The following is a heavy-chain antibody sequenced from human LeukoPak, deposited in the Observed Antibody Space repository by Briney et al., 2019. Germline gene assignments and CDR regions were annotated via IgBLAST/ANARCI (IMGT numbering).Heavy chain of an antibody. Sequence: GRSLRLSCAASGFTFSSYSMNWVRQAPGKGLEWVSYISSSSSTIYYADSVKGRFTISRDNAKNSLYLQMNSLRDEDTAVYYCARDEGSGSYYKSPFDYWGQGTLVTVSS. J-gene: IGHJ4*02. V-gene: IGHV3-48*02. CDR1: GFTFSSYS. CDR3: ARDEGSGSYYKSPFDY. CDR2: ISSSSSTI. D-gene: IGHD3-10*01.